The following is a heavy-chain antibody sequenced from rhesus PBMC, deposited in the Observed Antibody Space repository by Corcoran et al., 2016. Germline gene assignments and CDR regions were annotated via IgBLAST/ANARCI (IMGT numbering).Heavy chain of an antibody. J-gene: IGHJ4*01. CDR2: IYGSMWNP. V-gene: IGHV4S7*01. D-gene: IGHD3-16*01. CDR3: ARNPPGDYSGSYSFDY. Sequence: QVQLQESGPGLVKPSETLSLTCGVSGGSISSGYGWSWIRQPPGKGLEWIGYIYGSMWNPYYNPSLKRRVTISKDTSKNQFSLKLSSVTAADTAVYYCARNPPGDYSGSYSFDYWGQGVLVTVSS. CDR1: GGSISSGYG.